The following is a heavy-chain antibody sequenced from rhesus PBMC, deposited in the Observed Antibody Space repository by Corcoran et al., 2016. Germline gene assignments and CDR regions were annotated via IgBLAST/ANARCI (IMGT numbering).Heavy chain of an antibody. CDR2: IYGSIGRN. CDR3: ARGGSGSYYSDYGLES. CDR1: GGSISSGYG. D-gene: IGHD3-16*01. Sequence: QVQLQESGPGLVKPSETLSLTCAVSGGSISSGYGWSWIRPPPGKGLEWIGHIYGSIGRNYYNPSLKSRVTSSKDTSKNQFSLKLSSVTAADTAVYYCARGGSGSYYSDYGLESWGQWVVVTVSS. V-gene: IGHV4S7*01. J-gene: IGHJ6*01.